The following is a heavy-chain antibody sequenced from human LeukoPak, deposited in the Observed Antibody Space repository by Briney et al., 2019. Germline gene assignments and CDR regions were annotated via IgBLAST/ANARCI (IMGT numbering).Heavy chain of an antibody. CDR2: IYSGGST. J-gene: IGHJ3*02. CDR3: AKTGYSSSWLDAFDI. D-gene: IGHD6-13*01. CDR1: GFTVSSNF. Sequence: PGGSLRLSCAASGFTVSSNFMSWVRQAPGKGLEWVAVIYSGGSTYHADSVKGRFTISRDNSKNTLYLQMNSLRAEDTAVYYCAKTGYSSSWLDAFDIWGQGTMVTVSS. V-gene: IGHV3-53*01.